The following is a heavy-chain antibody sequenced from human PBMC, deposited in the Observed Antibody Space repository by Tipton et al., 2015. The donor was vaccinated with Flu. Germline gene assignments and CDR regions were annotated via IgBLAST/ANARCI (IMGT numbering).Heavy chain of an antibody. Sequence: TLSLTCTVAGGSMNSGFYFWTWIRQHPGKGLEWIGCVYYTGTTYYNPSLKSRITMSLDTSKTQVSLDLRSVNAADTAVYFWARDSTTTPRTFDSWGQGTLVTVSS. D-gene: IGHD1-1*01. CDR3: ARDSTTTPRTFDS. V-gene: IGHV4-31*03. CDR1: GGSMNSGFYF. CDR2: VYYTGTT. J-gene: IGHJ4*02.